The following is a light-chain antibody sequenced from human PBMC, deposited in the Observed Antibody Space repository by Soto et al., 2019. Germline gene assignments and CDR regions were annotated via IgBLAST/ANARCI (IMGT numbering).Light chain of an antibody. V-gene: IGKV3-20*01. CDR2: GAS. CDR3: QQYCSSGT. J-gene: IGKJ1*01. CDR1: QSVSNNY. Sequence: DIVLKQSPGTLSLSPGERATLSCRASQSVSNNYLAWYQQKPGQAPRLLIYGASNRATGIPDRFSGSGSGTDFTLTISRLEPEDFAVYYGQQYCSSGTFGQGTKVDIK.